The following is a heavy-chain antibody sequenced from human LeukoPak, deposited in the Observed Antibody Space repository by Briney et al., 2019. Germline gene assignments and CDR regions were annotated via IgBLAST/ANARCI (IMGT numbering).Heavy chain of an antibody. CDR3: ARDTTAGSGDNWFDP. Sequence: SETLSLTCTVSGGSIGSYYWSWIRQPPGKGLEWIGYIYYSGSTNYNPSLKSRVTISVDTSKNQFSLKLSSVTAADTAVYYCARDTTAGSGDNWFDPWGQGTLVTVSS. CDR2: IYYSGST. V-gene: IGHV4-59*01. D-gene: IGHD3-10*01. J-gene: IGHJ5*02. CDR1: GGSIGSYY.